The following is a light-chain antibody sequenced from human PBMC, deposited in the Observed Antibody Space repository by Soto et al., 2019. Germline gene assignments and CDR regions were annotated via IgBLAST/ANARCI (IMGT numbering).Light chain of an antibody. Sequence: EIVLTQSPGTLSLSPGARATLSCRASQSISDKLAWYQQKPGQAPRLLIYDASKRAPGIPARFRGRGFGTDFTLTISSLEPEDFAVYYCQQRSKWRTFGQGTKVDIK. V-gene: IGKV3-11*01. CDR3: QQRSKWRT. CDR1: QSISDK. J-gene: IGKJ1*01. CDR2: DAS.